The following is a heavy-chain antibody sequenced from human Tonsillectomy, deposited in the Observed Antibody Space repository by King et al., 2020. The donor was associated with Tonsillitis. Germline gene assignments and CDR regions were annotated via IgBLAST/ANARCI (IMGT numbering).Heavy chain of an antibody. V-gene: IGHV1-2*02. J-gene: IGHJ4*02. CDR2: INPKSGGT. D-gene: IGHD6-19*01. CDR3: ATGGSGWYWVY. CDR1: GYTFTAYY. Sequence: VQLVQSGAEVKKPGASGRVSCKASGYTFTAYYIHWVRQAPGQGLEWMGWINPKSGGTTYTKKFQGRVTMTRDTSISTAYMELSRLRSDDTAVYYCATGGSGWYWVYWGQGTLVTVSS.